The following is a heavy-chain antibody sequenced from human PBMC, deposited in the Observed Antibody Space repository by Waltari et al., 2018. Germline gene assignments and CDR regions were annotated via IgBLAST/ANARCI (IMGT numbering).Heavy chain of an antibody. CDR3: VRGYPDIVATISDY. V-gene: IGHV4-39*07. J-gene: IGHJ4*02. CDR2: FYTSGTT. Sequence: QLQLQESGPGLVKPSETLSLTCTVSRSSIRNNNYYWGWVRQPPGKGLEWIGSFYTSGTTNYNPSLKSRVTISVDTSNNQFSLKLNSVTAADTAVYYCVRGYPDIVATISDYWGQGTLVIVSS. D-gene: IGHD5-12*01. CDR1: RSSIRNNNYY.